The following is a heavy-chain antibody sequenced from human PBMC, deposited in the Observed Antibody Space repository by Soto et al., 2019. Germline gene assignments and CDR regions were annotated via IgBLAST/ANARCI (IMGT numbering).Heavy chain of an antibody. CDR3: STWDY. J-gene: IGHJ4*02. CDR2: IKSSANGGTA. Sequence: DVQLVESGGDLVKPGGSLRLSCEVSGLNFSIAWMNWVRQAPGKGLEWVGRIKSSANGGTADYNTPVKGRFGISRDDSKKMLYLQMSGLTFEDTAVSYCSTWDYWGPGTLVAVS. CDR1: GLNFSIAW. V-gene: IGHV3-15*05.